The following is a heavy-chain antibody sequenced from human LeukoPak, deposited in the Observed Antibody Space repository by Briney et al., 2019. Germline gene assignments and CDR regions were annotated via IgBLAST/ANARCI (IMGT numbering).Heavy chain of an antibody. D-gene: IGHD3-22*01. CDR3: ARWGGTGGLYYYDSSGYSHDTFDI. CDR1: GGSISSYY. Sequence: PSETLSLTCTVSGGSISSYYWSWIRQPPGKGLEWIGYTYYSGRTNYNPSLKSRVTISVDTSKNQFSLKLSSVTAADTAVHYCARWGGTGGLYYYDSSGYSHDTFDIWGQGTMVTVSS. CDR2: TYYSGRT. J-gene: IGHJ3*02. V-gene: IGHV4-59*08.